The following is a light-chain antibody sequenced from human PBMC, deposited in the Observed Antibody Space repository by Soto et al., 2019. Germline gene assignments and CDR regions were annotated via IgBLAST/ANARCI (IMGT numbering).Light chain of an antibody. CDR2: GAS. Sequence: EIVLTQSPGTLPLSPGERATLSCRASQSVSSNYLVWYQQKPGQAPRPLTYGASSRATGIPDRFSGSGSGTDFTLTISRLEPEDLAVYYCQQYANSPFTFGQGTKLEIK. CDR3: QQYANSPFT. V-gene: IGKV3-20*01. CDR1: QSVSSNY. J-gene: IGKJ2*01.